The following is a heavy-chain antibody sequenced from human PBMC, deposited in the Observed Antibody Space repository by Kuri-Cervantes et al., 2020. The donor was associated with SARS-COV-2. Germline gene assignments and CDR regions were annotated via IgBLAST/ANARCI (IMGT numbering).Heavy chain of an antibody. CDR3: ARHLSLGTPGY. Sequence: SETLSLTCAVSGYSISSGYYWGWIRQPPGKGPEWIGSIYHSGSTYYNPSLKSRVTISVDTSKNQFSLKLSSVTAADTAVYYCARHLSLGTPGYWGQGTLVTVSS. CDR2: IYHSGST. V-gene: IGHV4-38-2*01. D-gene: IGHD2-15*01. J-gene: IGHJ4*02. CDR1: GYSISSGYY.